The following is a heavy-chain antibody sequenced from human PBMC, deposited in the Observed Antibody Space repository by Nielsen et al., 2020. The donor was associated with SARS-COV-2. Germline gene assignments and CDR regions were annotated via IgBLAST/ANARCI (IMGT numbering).Heavy chain of an antibody. CDR2: ISGSGSYT. D-gene: IGHD2-15*01. V-gene: IGHV3-11*03. CDR1: GFIFSDSF. Sequence: GESLKISCAASGFIFSDSFMSWIRQAPGKGLEWVSYISGSGSYTNYADSLKGRFTISRDNAKNSLYLQMDSLRAEDTAFYYCARSGHCNGGICYFTEYFQDWGQGTLVTVSS. CDR3: ARSGHCNGGICYFTEYFQD. J-gene: IGHJ1*01.